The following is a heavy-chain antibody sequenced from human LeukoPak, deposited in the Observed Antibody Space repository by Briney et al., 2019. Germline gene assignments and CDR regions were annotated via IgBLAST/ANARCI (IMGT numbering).Heavy chain of an antibody. CDR2: FDYSGST. CDR1: GGSIRGTSYY. J-gene: IGHJ5*02. V-gene: IGHV4-39*01. Sequence: SETLSLTCTVSGGSIRGTSYYWGWIRQPPGKGLEWIGSFDYSGSTYYNASLNSRVTITIDTANKQFSLKLTSVVAADTAVYYCARHGSAGTAWGQGTQVTVSS. D-gene: IGHD6-13*01. CDR3: ARHGSAGTA.